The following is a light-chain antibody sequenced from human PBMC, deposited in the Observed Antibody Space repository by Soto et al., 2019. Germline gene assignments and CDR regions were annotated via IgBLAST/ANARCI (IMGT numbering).Light chain of an antibody. J-gene: IGLJ2*01. V-gene: IGLV7-46*01. CDR3: LLSDSGALG. CDR1: TGAVTSGHY. CDR2: DTS. Sequence: QAVVTQEPSLTVSPGGTVTLTCGSSTGAVTSGHYPYWFQQKPGQAPRTLTYDTSNKHSWTPARFSGSLLGGKAALTLSGAQPEDEAEYYCLLSDSGALGFGGGTKLTVL.